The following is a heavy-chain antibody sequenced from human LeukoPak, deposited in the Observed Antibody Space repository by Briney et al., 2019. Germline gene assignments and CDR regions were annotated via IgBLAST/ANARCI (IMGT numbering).Heavy chain of an antibody. Sequence: PSETQSLTCTVSGGSISSYYWSWLRQPPGKGLEWIGYIYYSGSTNYNPSLKSRVTISVDTSKNQFSLKLSSVTAADTAVYYCARQDIAAPYYFDYWGQGTLVTVSS. CDR1: GGSISSYY. CDR3: ARQDIAAPYYFDY. CDR2: IYYSGST. D-gene: IGHD6-13*01. J-gene: IGHJ4*02. V-gene: IGHV4-59*01.